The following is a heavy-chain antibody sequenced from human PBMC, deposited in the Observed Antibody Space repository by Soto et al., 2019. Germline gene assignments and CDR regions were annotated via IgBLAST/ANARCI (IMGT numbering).Heavy chain of an antibody. V-gene: IGHV1-2*02. Sequence: ASVKVSCKASGYTFTGYYMHWVRQAPGQGLEWMGWINPNSGGTNYAQKFQGRVTMTRDTSISTAYMELSRLRSDDTAGYYCARDWTGAGGSYYYYGMDVWGQGTTVTVSS. J-gene: IGHJ6*02. CDR3: ARDWTGAGGSYYYYGMDV. CDR2: INPNSGGT. D-gene: IGHD1-26*01. CDR1: GYTFTGYY.